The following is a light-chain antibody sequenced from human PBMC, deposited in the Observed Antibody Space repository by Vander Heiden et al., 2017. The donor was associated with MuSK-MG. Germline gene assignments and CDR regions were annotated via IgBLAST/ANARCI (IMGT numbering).Light chain of an antibody. V-gene: IGKV3-11*01. Sequence: EIVLTQSPATLSLSPGERATLSCRASQSVSSYLAWYQQKPGQAPRLLIYDASNRATGIPARFSGSGSGTDFTLTISSLEPEDFAVYYWQQRSNWPGFGHGTKVDIK. CDR3: QQRSNWPG. CDR2: DAS. J-gene: IGKJ3*01. CDR1: QSVSSY.